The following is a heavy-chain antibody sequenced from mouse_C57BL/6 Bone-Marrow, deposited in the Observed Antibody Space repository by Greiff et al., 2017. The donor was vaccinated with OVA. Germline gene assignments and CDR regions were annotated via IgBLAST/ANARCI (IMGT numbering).Heavy chain of an antibody. J-gene: IGHJ2*01. CDR3: TPTYSNPFDY. D-gene: IGHD2-5*01. Sequence: EVMLVESGGGLVQPGGSMKLSCAASGFTFSDAWMDWVRQSPEKGLEWVAEIRNKANNHATYYAESVKGRFTISRDDSKSSVYLQMNSLRVEDTGIYYCTPTYSNPFDYWGQGTTLTVSS. CDR2: IRNKANNHAT. CDR1: GFTFSDAW. V-gene: IGHV6-6*01.